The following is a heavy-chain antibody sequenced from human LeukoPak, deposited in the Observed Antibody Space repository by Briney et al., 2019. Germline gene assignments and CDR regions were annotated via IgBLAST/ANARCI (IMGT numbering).Heavy chain of an antibody. CDR1: GYTFTSYD. V-gene: IGHV1-8*01. D-gene: IGHD2-2*01. Sequence: GASVKVPCKASGYTFTSYDINWVRQATGQGLEWMGWMNPNSGNTGYAQKFQGRVTMTRNTSISTAYMELSSLRSEDTAVYYCARAGIVVVPAAGDYMDVWGKGTTVTISS. CDR3: ARAGIVVVPAAGDYMDV. J-gene: IGHJ6*03. CDR2: MNPNSGNT.